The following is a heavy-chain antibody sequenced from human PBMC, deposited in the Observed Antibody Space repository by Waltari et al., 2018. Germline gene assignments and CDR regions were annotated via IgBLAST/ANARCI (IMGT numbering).Heavy chain of an antibody. D-gene: IGHD1-26*01. CDR2: INHSGST. CDR3: ARVAEGVSGGWFDP. V-gene: IGHV4-34*01. Sequence: QVQLQQWGAGLLKPSETLSLTCAVYGGSFSGYYWSWIRQPPGKGLEWIGEINHSGSTNDNASLKSRVIISLDTSKNQFSLNLNFVTVADTAVYYCARVAEGVSGGWFDPWGQGNLVTVSS. CDR1: GGSFSGYY. J-gene: IGHJ5*02.